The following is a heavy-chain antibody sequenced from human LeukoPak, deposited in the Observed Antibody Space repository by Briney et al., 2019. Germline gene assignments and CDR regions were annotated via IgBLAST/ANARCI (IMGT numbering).Heavy chain of an antibody. D-gene: IGHD6-19*01. V-gene: IGHV3-23*01. CDR1: GFTFSSYA. CDR2: ISGSGGST. J-gene: IGHJ4*02. CDR3: AREGYSSGWSRAFDY. Sequence: PGGSLRLSCAASGFTFSSYAMSWVRQAPGKGLEWVSAISGSGGSTYYADSVKGRFTISRDNAKNSLYLQMNSLRAEDTAVYYCAREGYSSGWSRAFDYWGQGTLVTVSS.